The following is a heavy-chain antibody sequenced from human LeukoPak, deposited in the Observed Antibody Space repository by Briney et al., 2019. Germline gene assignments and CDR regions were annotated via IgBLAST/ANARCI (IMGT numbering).Heavy chain of an antibody. CDR3: ETVSGYDYLRGSYRYAFDI. CDR1: GYTLTELS. V-gene: IGHV1-24*01. J-gene: IGHJ3*02. D-gene: IGHD3-16*02. CDR2: FNPEDGET. Sequence: ASVKVSCKVSGYTLTELSMHWVRQAPGKGLEWMGCFNPEDGETIYAQKFQGRVTMTEDTSTDTAYMELSSLRSEDTAVYYCETVSGYDYLRGSYRYAFDIWGQGTMVTVSS.